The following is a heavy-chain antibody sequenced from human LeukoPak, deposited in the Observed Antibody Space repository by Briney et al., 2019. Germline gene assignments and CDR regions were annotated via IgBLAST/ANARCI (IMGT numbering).Heavy chain of an antibody. D-gene: IGHD1-1*01. CDR3: ARADNWQSGGA. CDR1: GFSFSSYW. Sequence: GGSLRLSCVASGFSFSSYWMYWGRQAPGKGLVWVSRINSDGSYTDYADSAKGRFTISRDNAKDTLYLQMNSLRADDTAVYYCARADNWQSGGAWGQGTLVTVSS. J-gene: IGHJ5*02. CDR2: INSDGSYT. V-gene: IGHV3-74*01.